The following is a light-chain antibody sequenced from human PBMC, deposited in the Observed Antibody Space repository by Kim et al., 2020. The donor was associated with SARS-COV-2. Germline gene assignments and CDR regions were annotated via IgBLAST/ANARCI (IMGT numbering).Light chain of an antibody. Sequence: PGKTARITCGGNNIGSKSVHWYQQQPGQAPVLVIYYDIDRPSGIPERFSGSNSGNTATLTISRVEAGDEADYYCQVWDSTSDHPRVFGGGTQLTVL. V-gene: IGLV3-21*04. CDR3: QVWDSTSDHPRV. J-gene: IGLJ3*02. CDR2: YDI. CDR1: NIGSKS.